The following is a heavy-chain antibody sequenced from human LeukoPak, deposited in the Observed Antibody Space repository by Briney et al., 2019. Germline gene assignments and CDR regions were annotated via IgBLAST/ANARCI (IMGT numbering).Heavy chain of an antibody. D-gene: IGHD6-13*01. CDR1: GGSISSSSYY. CDR3: ARLNWVGYLAAAGMRAFDI. Sequence: SETLSLTCTVSGGSISSSSYYWGWIRQPPGKGLEWIGSIYYSGSTYYNPSLKSRVTISVDTSKNQFSLKLSSVTAADTAVYYCARLNWVGYLAAAGMRAFDIWGQGTMVIVSS. CDR2: IYYSGST. J-gene: IGHJ3*02. V-gene: IGHV4-39*01.